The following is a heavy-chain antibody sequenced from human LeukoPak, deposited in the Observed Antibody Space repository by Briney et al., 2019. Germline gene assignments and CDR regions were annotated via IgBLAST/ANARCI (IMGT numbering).Heavy chain of an antibody. CDR3: AKTYYYDSSGYNWFDP. CDR1: GGSISSSSYY. CDR2: IYYSGST. Sequence: SETLSLTCTVSGGSISSSSYYWGWIRQPPGKGLEWIGSIYYSGSTYYNPSPKSRVTISVDTSKNQFSLKLSSVTAADTAVYYCAKTYYYDSSGYNWFDPWGQGALVTVSS. D-gene: IGHD3-22*01. J-gene: IGHJ5*02. V-gene: IGHV4-39*01.